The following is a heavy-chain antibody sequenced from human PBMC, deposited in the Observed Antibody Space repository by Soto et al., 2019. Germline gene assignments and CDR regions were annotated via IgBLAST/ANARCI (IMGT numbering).Heavy chain of an antibody. V-gene: IGHV4-61*08. J-gene: IGHJ6*02. CDR3: ARGFSSVSMDA. CDR1: GDSVSSGGYY. CDR2: IYSSGSA. D-gene: IGHD6-19*01. Sequence: SETLFLTCTVSGDSVSSGGYYWSWIRQPPGKGLEWIGYIYSSGSANYNPSLKSRVTIPRDTSKNQISLKVASVTAADTAGYYCARGFSSVSMDAWGQGTTVTVSS.